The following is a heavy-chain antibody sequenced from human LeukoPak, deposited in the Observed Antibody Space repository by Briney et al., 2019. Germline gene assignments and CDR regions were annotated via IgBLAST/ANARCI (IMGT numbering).Heavy chain of an antibody. D-gene: IGHD2-15*01. V-gene: IGHV3-23*01. Sequence: GGSLRLSCATSGFTFSSYAMSWVRQAPGKGLEWVSAISGSGGSTYYADSVKGRFTISRDNSKNTLYLQMNSLRAEDTAVYYCAKDRLRLLTSRIPDYWGQGTLVTVSS. CDR2: ISGSGGST. J-gene: IGHJ4*02. CDR3: AKDRLRLLTSRIPDY. CDR1: GFTFSSYA.